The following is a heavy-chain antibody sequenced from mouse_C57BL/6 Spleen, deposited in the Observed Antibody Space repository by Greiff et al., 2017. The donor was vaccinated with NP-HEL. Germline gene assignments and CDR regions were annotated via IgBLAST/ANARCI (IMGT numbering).Heavy chain of an antibody. V-gene: IGHV1-61*01. Sequence: VQLQQPGAELVRPGSSVKLSCKASGYTFTSYWMDWVKQRPGQGLEWIGNIYPSDSETHYNQKFKDKATLTVDKSSSTAYMQLSSLTSEDSAVYYCARLRGNYDYWGQGTTLTVSS. CDR1: GYTFTSYW. CDR3: ARLRGNYDY. CDR2: IYPSDSET. J-gene: IGHJ2*01.